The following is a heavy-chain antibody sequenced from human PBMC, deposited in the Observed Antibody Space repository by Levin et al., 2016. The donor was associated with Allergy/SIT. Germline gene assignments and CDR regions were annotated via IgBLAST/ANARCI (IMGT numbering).Heavy chain of an antibody. CDR1: GGSISSYY. J-gene: IGHJ6*04. D-gene: IGHD3-10*01. CDR3: ARDVGNTMVRGMMDV. V-gene: IGHV4-59*12. CDR2: IYYSGST. Sequence: SETLSLTCTVSGGSISSYYWSWIRQPPGKGLEWIGYIYYSGSTYYNPSLKSRVTISVDTSKNQFSLKLSSVTAADTAVYYCARDVGNTMVRGMMDVWGKGTTVTVSS.